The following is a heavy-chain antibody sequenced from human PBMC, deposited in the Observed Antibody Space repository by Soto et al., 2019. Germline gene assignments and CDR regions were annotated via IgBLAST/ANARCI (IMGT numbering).Heavy chain of an antibody. CDR2: ISASGGSQ. CDR1: GFVFKHHA. J-gene: IGHJ4*02. Sequence: EMQLLESGGGLAQPGGSLRLSCAASGFVFKHHAMSWVRQAPGKGLEWIAAISASGGSQDHADSVKGRFFISRDDSEDTLYLQMNNLRADDTAMYYCVKDARRTWYYFDSWGQGILVAVSS. D-gene: IGHD6-13*01. V-gene: IGHV3-23*01. CDR3: VKDARRTWYYFDS.